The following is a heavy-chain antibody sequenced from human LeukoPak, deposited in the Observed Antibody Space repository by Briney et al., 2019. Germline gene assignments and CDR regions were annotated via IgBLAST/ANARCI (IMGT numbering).Heavy chain of an antibody. CDR2: ISSSSTI. J-gene: IGHJ4*02. CDR3: ASYFGSSPFDY. D-gene: IGHD6-6*01. CDR1: GFTFSSYS. Sequence: GGSLRPSCAASGFTFSSYSMNWVRQAPGKGLEWVSYISSSSTIYYADSVKGRFTISRDNAKNSLYLQMNGLRAEDTAVYYCASYFGSSPFDYWGQGTLVTVSS. V-gene: IGHV3-48*01.